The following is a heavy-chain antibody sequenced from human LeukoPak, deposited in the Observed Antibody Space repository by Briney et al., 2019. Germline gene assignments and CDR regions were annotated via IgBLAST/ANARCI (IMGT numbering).Heavy chain of an antibody. Sequence: GGSLRLSCVTSGFFFNSYWMSWVRQAPGKGLEWVANIKQDGSEKYYVDSVKGRFTISRDNAKNSLYLQMNSLRAEDTAVYYCARVNYDYVWGSYRSLYFDYWGQGTLVTVSS. CDR2: IKQDGSEK. J-gene: IGHJ4*02. V-gene: IGHV3-7*03. CDR3: ARVNYDYVWGSYRSLYFDY. D-gene: IGHD3-16*02. CDR1: GFFFNSYW.